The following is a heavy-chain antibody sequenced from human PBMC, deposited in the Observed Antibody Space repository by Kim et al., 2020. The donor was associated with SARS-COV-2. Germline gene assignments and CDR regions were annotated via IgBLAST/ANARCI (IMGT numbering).Heavy chain of an antibody. CDR2: IKQDGSEK. Sequence: GGSLRLSCAASGFTFSSYWMSWVRQAPGKGLEWVANIKQDGSEKYYLDSVKGRFTISRDNAKNSLYLQMNSLRAEDTAVYYCARVRSPAAGQSLIAARQTYYYYGIDVWGQGTTVTVSS. V-gene: IGHV3-7*01. CDR3: ARVRSPAAGQSLIAARQTYYYYGIDV. J-gene: IGHJ6*02. CDR1: GFTFSSYW. D-gene: IGHD6-6*01.